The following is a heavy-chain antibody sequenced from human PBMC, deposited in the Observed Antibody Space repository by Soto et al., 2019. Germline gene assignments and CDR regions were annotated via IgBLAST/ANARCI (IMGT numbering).Heavy chain of an antibody. CDR3: RVDYYYYGMDV. Sequence: GGSLRLSCAASGFTFSNAWMSWVRRAPGKGLEWIGRIKSKTDGGTTDYAAPVKGRFTISRDDSKNTLYLQMNSLKTEDTAVYYARVDYYYYGMDVWGQGTTVTVSS. CDR1: GFTFSNAW. CDR2: IKSKTDGGTT. V-gene: IGHV3-15*01. J-gene: IGHJ6*02.